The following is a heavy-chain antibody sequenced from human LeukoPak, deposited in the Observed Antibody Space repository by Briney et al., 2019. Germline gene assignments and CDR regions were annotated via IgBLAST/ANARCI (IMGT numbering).Heavy chain of an antibody. CDR3: ARRLGA. J-gene: IGHJ5*02. D-gene: IGHD7-27*01. CDR1: GFTFSDYT. V-gene: IGHV3-11*01. CDR2: ISSSGNIV. Sequence: PGGSLRLSCAASGFTFSDYTMSWIRQAPGKGLEWISAISSSGNIVFYADSIKGRSTISWDNAQSSLYLQMSSLKAEDTAVYYCARRLGAWGQGTLVTVSS.